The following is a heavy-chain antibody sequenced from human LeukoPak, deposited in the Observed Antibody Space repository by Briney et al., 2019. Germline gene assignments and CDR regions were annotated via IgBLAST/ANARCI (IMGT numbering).Heavy chain of an antibody. D-gene: IGHD4-17*01. Sequence: GGSLRLSCAASGFTFSGYAMNWVRQAPGKGLEWVSVIGNGGVTTNYADSVKGRFTISRDNSKNTLYLQMNSLRAEDTAVYYCAKFQTTGPFDYWGQGTLVTVSS. CDR3: AKFQTTGPFDY. CDR1: GFTFSGYA. J-gene: IGHJ4*02. CDR2: IGNGGVTT. V-gene: IGHV3-23*01.